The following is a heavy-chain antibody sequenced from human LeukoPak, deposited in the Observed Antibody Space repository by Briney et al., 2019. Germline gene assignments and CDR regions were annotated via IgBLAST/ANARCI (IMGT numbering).Heavy chain of an antibody. CDR1: GFTFSDHY. Sequence: AGSLSLPCAASGFTFSDHYMDWVRQAPGKGLEWVGRTRNKANSYTTEYAASVKGRFTISRDDSKNSLYLQMNSLKTEDTAVYYCARDSGLGSSWYWFDYWGQGTLVTVSS. CDR3: ARDSGLGSSWYWFDY. J-gene: IGHJ4*02. CDR2: TRNKANSYTT. V-gene: IGHV3-72*01. D-gene: IGHD6-13*01.